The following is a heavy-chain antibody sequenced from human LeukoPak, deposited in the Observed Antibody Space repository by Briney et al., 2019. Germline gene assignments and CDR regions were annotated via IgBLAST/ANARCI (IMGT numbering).Heavy chain of an antibody. CDR1: GGSIDITNY. J-gene: IGHJ4*02. V-gene: IGHV4-4*03. D-gene: IGHD3-3*01. Sequence: PPGTLSLTCGVSGGSIDITNYWSWVRQAPGKGLEWIGEISHDGTTNHNPSLRSRAAMSLDRANNQFSLSLTSVTAADTAVYYCTREDRPFCPFAYWGQGVLVTVSS. CDR2: ISHDGTT. CDR3: TREDRPFCPFAY.